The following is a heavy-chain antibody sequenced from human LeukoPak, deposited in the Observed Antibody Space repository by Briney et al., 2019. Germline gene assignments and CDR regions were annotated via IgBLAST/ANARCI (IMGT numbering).Heavy chain of an antibody. CDR2: ISGSGTST. CDR1: GFTFSSYA. D-gene: IGHD3-22*01. J-gene: IGHJ4*02. V-gene: IGHV3-23*01. CDR3: AKATDSSGRQSDY. Sequence: GGSLRLSCAASGFTFSSYAMSWVRQAPGKGLEWVSLISGSGTSTYYADSVRGRFTFSRDNSKSTLYLQMNSLRAEDTAVYYCAKATDSSGRQSDYWGQGTLVTVSS.